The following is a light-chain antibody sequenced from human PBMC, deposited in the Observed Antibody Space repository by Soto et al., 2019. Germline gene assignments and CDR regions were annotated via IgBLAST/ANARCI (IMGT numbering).Light chain of an antibody. CDR1: SSDVGDYNY. J-gene: IGLJ1*01. Sequence: QSVLTQPRSVSGSPGQSVTISCTGTSSDVGDYNYVSWYQQHPGKAPKLMIYDVTKRPSGVPDRFSGSKSDNTASLTISGLQAEDEADYHCCSYAGTLYVFGTGTKLTVL. CDR3: CSYAGTLYV. CDR2: DVT. V-gene: IGLV2-11*01.